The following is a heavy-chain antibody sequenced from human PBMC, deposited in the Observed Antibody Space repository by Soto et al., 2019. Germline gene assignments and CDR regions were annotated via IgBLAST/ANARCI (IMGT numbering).Heavy chain of an antibody. D-gene: IGHD6-19*01. CDR3: AHMRAVKFDY. V-gene: IGHV2-5*02. Sequence: QITLKESGPTLVKPTQTLTLTCNVSGVSLSTGGVGVGWIRQPPGKALEWLALIYWDDDQRSSPSLKSRLTITKRTSNNQVVLTMTNMAPEDTATYYCAHMRAVKFDYWGQGTLVTVSS. CDR2: IYWDDDQ. J-gene: IGHJ4*02. CDR1: GVSLSTGGVG.